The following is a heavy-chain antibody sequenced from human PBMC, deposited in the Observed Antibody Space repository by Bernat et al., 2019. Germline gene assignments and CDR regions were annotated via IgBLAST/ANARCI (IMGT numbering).Heavy chain of an antibody. J-gene: IGHJ3*01. CDR3: ARSTEAYMHDPLDV. Sequence: QVQLLQSGAEVKKPGATVRVSCEASGYTFTSFAMQWVRQAPGQRLEWTGWMNVVSGKTTYSEKFQGRLTFTRDTSASTAYMDLSSLRSEDTALYYCARSTEAYMHDPLDVWGQGTMVTVSS. V-gene: IGHV1-3*01. D-gene: IGHD1-26*01. CDR2: MNVVSGKT. CDR1: GYTFTSFA.